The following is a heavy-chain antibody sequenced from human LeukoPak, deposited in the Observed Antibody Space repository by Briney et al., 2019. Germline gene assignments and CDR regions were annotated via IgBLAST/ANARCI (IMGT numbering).Heavy chain of an antibody. CDR3: AKEEWLLAVYFDY. CDR2: ISSSGSTI. CDR1: GFTFSDYY. J-gene: IGHJ4*02. V-gene: IGHV3-11*01. D-gene: IGHD3-3*01. Sequence: GGSLRLSCAASGFTFSDYYMSWIRQAPGKGLEWVSYISSSGSTIYCADSVKGQFTISRDNSKNTLYLQMNSLRAEDTAVYYCAKEEWLLAVYFDYWGQGTLVTVSS.